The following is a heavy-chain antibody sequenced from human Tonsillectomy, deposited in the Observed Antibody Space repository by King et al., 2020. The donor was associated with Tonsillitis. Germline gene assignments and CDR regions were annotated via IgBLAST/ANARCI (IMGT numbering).Heavy chain of an antibody. CDR2: ISYDGSNK. CDR1: GFTFSSYG. V-gene: IGHV3-33*05. J-gene: IGHJ4*02. CDR3: TRDRDDYIFDY. D-gene: IGHD4/OR15-4a*01. Sequence: HVQLVESGGGVVQPGRSLRLSCAASGFTFSSYGMHWVRQAPGKGLEWVAVISYDGSNKYYADSVKGRFTISRDNSKNTLYLQMNSLRAEDTAVYYCTRDRDDYIFDYWRQGKLVTVPS.